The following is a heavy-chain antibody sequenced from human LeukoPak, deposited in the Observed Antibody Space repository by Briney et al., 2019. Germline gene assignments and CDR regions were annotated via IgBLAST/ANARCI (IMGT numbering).Heavy chain of an antibody. CDR3: ARHRRYYDSSGYYYRAFDI. Sequence: PSETLSLTCAVYGGSFSGYYWSWIRQPPGKGLEWIGEINHSGSTNYNQSLKSRVTISVDTSKNQFSLKLSSVTAADTAVYYCARHRRYYDSSGYYYRAFDIWGQGTMVTVSS. CDR1: GGSFSGYY. V-gene: IGHV4-34*01. D-gene: IGHD3-22*01. CDR2: INHSGST. J-gene: IGHJ3*02.